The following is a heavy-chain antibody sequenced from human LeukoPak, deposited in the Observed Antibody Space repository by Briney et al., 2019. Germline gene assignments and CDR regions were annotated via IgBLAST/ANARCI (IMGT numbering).Heavy chain of an antibody. D-gene: IGHD2-8*02. CDR1: GFTFSSYW. CDR3: ASDFTGRDDY. J-gene: IGHJ4*02. V-gene: IGHV3-74*01. CDR2: MNTDGSRT. Sequence: PGGSLRLSCAASGFTFSSYWVHWVRQAPGKGLVWVSRMNTDGSRTDYADSVKGRFTISRGNAKNTLYLQMNSLGAEDTAVYSCASDFTGRDDYWGQGTLVTVSS.